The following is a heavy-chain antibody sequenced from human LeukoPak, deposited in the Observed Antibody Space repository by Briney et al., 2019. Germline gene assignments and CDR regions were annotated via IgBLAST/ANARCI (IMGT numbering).Heavy chain of an antibody. Sequence: SETLSLTCAVSGGSISSSNWWSWVRQPPGKGLEWIGEIYHSGSTNYNPSLKSRVTISVDTSKNQFSLKLSSVTAADTAVYYCARGSRGYSYGWGQGTLVTVSS. CDR1: GGSISSSNW. CDR2: IYHSGST. J-gene: IGHJ4*02. D-gene: IGHD5-18*01. CDR3: ARGSRGYSYG. V-gene: IGHV4-4*02.